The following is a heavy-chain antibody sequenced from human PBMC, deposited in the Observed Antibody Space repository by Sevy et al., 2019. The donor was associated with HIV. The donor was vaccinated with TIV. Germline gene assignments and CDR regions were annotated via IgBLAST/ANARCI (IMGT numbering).Heavy chain of an antibody. V-gene: IGHV3-11*06. D-gene: IGHD3-16*01. CDR1: GFTFSDYY. CDR2: ISGLSNYI. J-gene: IGHJ4*02. CDR3: ARRAVNWDYFEY. Sequence: GGSLRLSCTASGFTFSDYYMSWIRQAPGKGREWVSYISGLSNYINYADSVKGRFSISRDNVKDSLYLQMNSLRADDTAVYFCARRAVNWDYFEYWGQGTLVTVSS.